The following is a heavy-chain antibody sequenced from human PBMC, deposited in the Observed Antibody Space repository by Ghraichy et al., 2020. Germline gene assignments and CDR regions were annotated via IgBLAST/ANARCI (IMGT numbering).Heavy chain of an antibody. J-gene: IGHJ2*01. CDR1: GGSFSGYY. D-gene: IGHD6-13*01. Sequence: SETLSLTCAVYGGSFSGYYLSWIRQPPGKGLEWIGEINHSGSTNYNPSLKSRVTISVDTSKNQFSLKLSSVTAADTAVYYCARGEAAGWYFDLWGRGTLVTVSS. V-gene: IGHV4-34*01. CDR3: ARGEAAGWYFDL. CDR2: INHSGST.